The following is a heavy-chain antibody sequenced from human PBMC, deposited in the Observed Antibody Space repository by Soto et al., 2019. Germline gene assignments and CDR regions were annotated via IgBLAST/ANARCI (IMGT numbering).Heavy chain of an antibody. D-gene: IGHD6-13*01. CDR1: GGTFSSYA. J-gene: IGHJ5*02. Sequence: AASVKVSCKASGGTFSSYAISWVRQAPGQGLEWMGGIIPIFGTANYAQKFQGRVTITADESTSTAYMELSSLRSEDTAVYYCAEVIEQQPLVNWFDPWGQGTLVTVSS. V-gene: IGHV1-69*13. CDR2: IIPIFGTA. CDR3: AEVIEQQPLVNWFDP.